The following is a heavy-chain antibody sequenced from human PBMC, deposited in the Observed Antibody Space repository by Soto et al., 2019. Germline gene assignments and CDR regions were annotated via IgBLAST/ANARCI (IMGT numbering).Heavy chain of an antibody. J-gene: IGHJ5*02. D-gene: IGHD3-10*01. CDR1: GGSISSYY. V-gene: IGHV4-59*01. CDR2: IYYSGST. Sequence: TSETLSLTCTVSGGSISSYYWSWIRQPPGKGLEWIGYIYYSGSTNYNPSLKSRVTISVDTSKNQFSLKLSSVTAADTAVYYCASTMGYNWFDTWGQGTLVTVSS. CDR3: ASTMGYNWFDT.